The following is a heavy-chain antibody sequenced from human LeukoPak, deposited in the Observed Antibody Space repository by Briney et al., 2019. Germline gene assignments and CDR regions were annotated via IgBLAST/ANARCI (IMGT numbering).Heavy chain of an antibody. V-gene: IGHV3-15*01. J-gene: IGHJ4*02. Sequence: TGGSLRLSCAASGFTFSNAWMSWVRQAPGKGLEWVGRIKSKTDGGTTDYAAPVKGRFTISRDDSKNTLYLQLNSLKTEDTAVYYCAVYCSGGCYSGLVWGQGTLVTVSS. CDR3: AVYCSGGCYSGLV. CDR2: IKSKTDGGTT. CDR1: GFTFSNAW. D-gene: IGHD2-21*02.